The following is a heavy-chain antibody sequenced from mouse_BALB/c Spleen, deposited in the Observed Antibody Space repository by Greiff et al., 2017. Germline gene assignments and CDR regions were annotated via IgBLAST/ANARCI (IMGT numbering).Heavy chain of an antibody. CDR3: ARGLLRRPYAMDY. V-gene: IGHV5-6-5*01. Sequence: EVHLVESGGGLVRPGGSLKLSCAASEFTFSSYAMSWVRQTPEKRLEWVASISSGGNTYYPDSVKGRFTISRDNARNILYLQMSSLRSEDTAMYYCARGLLRRPYAMDYWGQGTSVTVSS. CDR1: EFTFSSYA. CDR2: ISSGGNT. J-gene: IGHJ4*01. D-gene: IGHD2-4*01.